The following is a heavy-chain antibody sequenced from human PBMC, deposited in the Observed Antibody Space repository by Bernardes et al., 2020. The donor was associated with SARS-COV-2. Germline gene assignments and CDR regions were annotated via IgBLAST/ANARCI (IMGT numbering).Heavy chain of an antibody. Sequence: GGSLRLSCATSGFSFDRCAMSWVRQAPGKGLEWVSGISGRGTSTYYADSMKGRFTISRDNSKKTLYLHMNSLGVADTAVYYCAILDTVADSFDHWGQGTLVTVSS. V-gene: IGHV3-23*01. CDR2: ISGRGTST. CDR3: AILDTVADSFDH. J-gene: IGHJ4*02. CDR1: GFSFDRCA. D-gene: IGHD4-17*01.